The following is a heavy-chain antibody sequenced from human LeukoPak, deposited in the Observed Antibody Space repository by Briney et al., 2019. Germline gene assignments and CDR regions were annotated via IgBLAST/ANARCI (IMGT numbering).Heavy chain of an antibody. V-gene: IGHV3-66*01. CDR2: IYSGGST. J-gene: IGHJ4*02. D-gene: IGHD6-19*01. CDR1: GFTVSSNY. Sequence: GGSLRLSCAASGFTVSSNYMIWVRQAPGKVLMWVSFIYSGGSTHYADSVKGRFTISRDNSKNTLYLQMNSLRAEDTAVYYCARLAVGGWDIRYWGQGTLVTVSS. CDR3: ARLAVGGWDIRY.